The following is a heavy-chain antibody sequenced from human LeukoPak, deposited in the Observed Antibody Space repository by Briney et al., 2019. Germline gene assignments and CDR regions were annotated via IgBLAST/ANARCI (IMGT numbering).Heavy chain of an antibody. J-gene: IGHJ4*02. Sequence: PETLSLTCTVSGGSISSYYWSWIRQPPGKGLEWIGYIYYSGSTNYNPSLKSRVTISVDTSKNQFSLKLSSVTAADTAVYYCARVYRSSWYEADYWGQGTLVTVSS. D-gene: IGHD6-13*01. V-gene: IGHV4-59*08. CDR1: GGSISSYY. CDR2: IYYSGST. CDR3: ARVYRSSWYEADY.